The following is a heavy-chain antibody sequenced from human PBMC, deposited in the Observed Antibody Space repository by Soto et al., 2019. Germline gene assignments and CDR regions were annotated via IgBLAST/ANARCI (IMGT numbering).Heavy chain of an antibody. CDR1: EDTFRNYA. V-gene: IGHV1-69*06. Sequence: QVELVQSGAEVKKPGSSVKVSCQASEDTFRNYAISWVRQAPGQGLEWMGGIIPIFGTANYAQKFQGRVTLTADTSSNTVYLELSSLRSEDTAVYYWASTTYDSSAYYYWYLGLWGRGTLVTVSS. CDR2: IIPIFGTA. D-gene: IGHD3-22*01. J-gene: IGHJ2*01. CDR3: ASTTYDSSAYYYWYLGL.